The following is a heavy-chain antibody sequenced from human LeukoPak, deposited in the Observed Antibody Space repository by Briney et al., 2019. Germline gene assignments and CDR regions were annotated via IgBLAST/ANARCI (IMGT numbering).Heavy chain of an antibody. CDR3: AGHGYCSGGSCYSFDY. CDR1: GGSISSYY. V-gene: IGHV4-59*08. CDR2: IYYSGST. Sequence: SETLSLTCTVSGGSISSYYWSWIRQPPGKGLEWIGYIYYSGSTKYNPSLKSRVTISVDTSKNQFSLKLSSVTAADTAVYYCAGHGYCSGGSCYSFDYWGQGTLVTVSS. D-gene: IGHD2-15*01. J-gene: IGHJ4*02.